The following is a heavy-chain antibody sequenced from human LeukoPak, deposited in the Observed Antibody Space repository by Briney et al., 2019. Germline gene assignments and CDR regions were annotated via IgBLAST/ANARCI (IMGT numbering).Heavy chain of an antibody. V-gene: IGHV1-2*02. CDR3: ARDHLWAVASRIDY. CDR1: GYTFTGYY. CDR2: INPNSGGT. D-gene: IGHD6-19*01. J-gene: IGHJ4*02. Sequence: ASVKVSCKASGYTFTGYYMHWVRQAPGQGLEWMGWINPNSGGTNYAQKFQGRVTMTTDTSTSTAYMELRSLRSDDTAVYYCARDHLWAVASRIDYWGQGTLVTVSS.